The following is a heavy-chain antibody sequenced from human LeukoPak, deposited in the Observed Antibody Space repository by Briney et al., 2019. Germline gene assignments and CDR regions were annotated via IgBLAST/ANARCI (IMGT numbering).Heavy chain of an antibody. CDR1: GFTFSSYS. J-gene: IGHJ4*02. Sequence: GSLRLSCAASGFTFSSYSMNWVRQAPGKGLEWVSSISSSSSYIYYADSVKGRFTISRDNAKNSLYLQMNSLRAEDTAVYYCARDAPYYYGSGSDPRGGYWGQGTLVTVSS. V-gene: IGHV3-21*01. CDR3: ARDAPYYYGSGSDPRGGY. CDR2: ISSSSSYI. D-gene: IGHD3-10*01.